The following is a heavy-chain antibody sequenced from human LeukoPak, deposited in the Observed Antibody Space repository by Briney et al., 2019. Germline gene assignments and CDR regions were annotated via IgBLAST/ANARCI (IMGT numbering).Heavy chain of an antibody. V-gene: IGHV3-21*04. J-gene: IGHJ4*02. D-gene: IGHD6-13*01. Sequence: PGGSLRLSCAASGFTFSSYSMNWVRQAPGKGLEWVSSISSSSSYIYYADSVKGRFTISRDNSKNTLYLQMNSLRAEDTAVYYCAKSKGIAAVALDYWGQGTLVTVSS. CDR2: ISSSSSYI. CDR1: GFTFSSYS. CDR3: AKSKGIAAVALDY.